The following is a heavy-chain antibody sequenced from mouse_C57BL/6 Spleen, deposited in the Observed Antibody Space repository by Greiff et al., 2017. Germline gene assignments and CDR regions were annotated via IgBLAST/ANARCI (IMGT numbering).Heavy chain of an antibody. V-gene: IGHV1-81*01. CDR2: IYPRSGNS. J-gene: IGHJ1*03. D-gene: IGHD1-1*01. CDR3: ARGPTTVVEAFDV. Sequence: QVQLQQSGAELARPGASVKLSCKASGYTFTSYGISWVKQRTGQGLEWIGEIYPRSGNSYYNEKFKGKATLTVDKSSSTAYMELHSLTSEDSAIYFCARGPTTVVEAFDVWGTGTTVTVSS. CDR1: GYTFTSYG.